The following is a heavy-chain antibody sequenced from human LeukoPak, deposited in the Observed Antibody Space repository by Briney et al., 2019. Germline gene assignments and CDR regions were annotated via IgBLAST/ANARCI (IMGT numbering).Heavy chain of an antibody. D-gene: IGHD5-18*01. J-gene: IGHJ4*02. CDR3: ARGLTAMVT. CDR2: ISYDGSNK. Sequence: PGGSLRLSCAASGFTFSSYAMHWVRQALGKGLEWVAVISYDGSNKYYADSVKGRFTISRDNSKNTLYLQMNSLRAEDTAVYYCARGLTAMVTRGQGTLVTVSS. CDR1: GFTFSSYA. V-gene: IGHV3-30*04.